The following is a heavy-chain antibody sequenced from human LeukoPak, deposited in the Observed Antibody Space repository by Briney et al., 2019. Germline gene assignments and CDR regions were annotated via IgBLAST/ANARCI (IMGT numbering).Heavy chain of an antibody. CDR2: INPNSGGT. D-gene: IGHD3-9*01. CDR1: GYTFTSYG. J-gene: IGHJ3*02. V-gene: IGHV1-2*04. Sequence: ASVKVSCKASGYTFTSYGISWVRQAPGQGLEWMGWINPNSGGTNYAQKFQGWVTMTRDTSISTAYMELSRLRSDDTAVYYCARVSLTGYPHDAFDIWGQGTMVTVSS. CDR3: ARVSLTGYPHDAFDI.